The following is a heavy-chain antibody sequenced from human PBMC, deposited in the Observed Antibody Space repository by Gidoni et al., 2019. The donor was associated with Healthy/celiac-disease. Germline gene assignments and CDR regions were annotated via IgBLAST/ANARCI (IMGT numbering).Heavy chain of an antibody. V-gene: IGHV3-30-3*01. CDR2: ISYDGSNK. CDR3: ARDGNYDSSGYYYRSLYDY. J-gene: IGHJ4*02. D-gene: IGHD3-22*01. CDR1: GFTFRSYA. Sequence: QVQLVESGGGVVQPGRSLRLSCAASGFTFRSYAMHWVRQAPGKGLEWVAVISYDGSNKYYADSVKGRFTISRDNSKNTLYLQMNSLRAEDTAVYYCARDGNYDSSGYYYRSLYDYWGQGTLVTVSS.